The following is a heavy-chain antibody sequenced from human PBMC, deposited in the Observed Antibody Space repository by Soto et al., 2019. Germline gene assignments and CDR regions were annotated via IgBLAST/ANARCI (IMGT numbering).Heavy chain of an antibody. CDR1: GYAFTTYG. V-gene: IGHV1-18*01. J-gene: IGHJ4*02. CDR3: ARGRYGDY. D-gene: IGHD1-1*01. CDR2: ISAHNGNT. Sequence: QVHLVQSGAEVKKPGASVKVSCKGSGYAFTTYGITWVRQAPGQGLEWMGWISAHNGNTNYAQKLQGRVTVTRDTSTSTAYMELRSLRFDDPAVYYCARGRYGDYWGQGALVIVSS.